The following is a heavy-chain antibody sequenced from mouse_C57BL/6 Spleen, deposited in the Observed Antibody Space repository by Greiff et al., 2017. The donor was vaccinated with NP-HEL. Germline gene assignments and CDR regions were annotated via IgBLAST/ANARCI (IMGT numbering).Heavy chain of an antibody. V-gene: IGHV5-12*01. J-gene: IGHJ1*03. Sequence: EVHLVESGGGLVQPGGSLKLSCAASGFTFSDYYMYWVRQTPEKRLEWVAYISNGGGSTYYPDTVKGRFTISRDNAKNTLYLQMSRLKSEDTAMYYCARRGGLWGYFDVWGTGTTVTVSS. D-gene: IGHD1-1*02. CDR1: GFTFSDYY. CDR2: ISNGGGST. CDR3: ARRGGLWGYFDV.